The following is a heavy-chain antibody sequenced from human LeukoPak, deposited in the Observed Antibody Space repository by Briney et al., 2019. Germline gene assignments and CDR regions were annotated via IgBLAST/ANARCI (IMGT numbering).Heavy chain of an antibody. CDR2: IIPILGIA. CDR1: GGTFSSYA. Sequence: SVKVSCKASGGTFSSYAISWVRQAPGQGLEWMGRIIPILGIANYAQKFQGRVTITADKSTSTAYMELSSLRSEDTAVYYCARLPREGELSNNLDYWGQGTLVTVSS. D-gene: IGHD3-16*02. J-gene: IGHJ4*02. V-gene: IGHV1-69*04. CDR3: ARLPREGELSNNLDY.